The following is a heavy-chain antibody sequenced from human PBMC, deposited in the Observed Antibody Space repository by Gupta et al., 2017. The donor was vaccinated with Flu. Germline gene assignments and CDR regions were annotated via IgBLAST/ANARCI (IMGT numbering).Heavy chain of an antibody. CDR3: AKDLSTSFGVVTPYYGMDV. CDR1: VFTFSSYA. Sequence: VQLLESVGGLVQPGGSLRLSCAASVFTFSSYAMRGVRQAPGKGLEWVSAISGSGGSTYYADSVKGRFTISRDNSKNTLYLQMNSLRAEDTAVYYCAKDLSTSFGVVTPYYGMDVWGQGTTVTVAS. D-gene: IGHD3-3*01. J-gene: IGHJ6*02. CDR2: ISGSGGST. V-gene: IGHV3-23*01.